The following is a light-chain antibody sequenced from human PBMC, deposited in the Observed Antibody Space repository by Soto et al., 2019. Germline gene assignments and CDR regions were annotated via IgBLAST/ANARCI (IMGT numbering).Light chain of an antibody. CDR2: GAS. CDR1: QSVRSSY. V-gene: IGKV3-20*01. CDR3: QQYGSSTGYT. J-gene: IGKJ2*01. Sequence: EIVLTQSPGTLSLSPGERATLSCRASQSVRSSYLAWYQQKPGQAPRLLIYGASSRATGIPDRFSGSGSGTDLTLTISRLEPEDFAVYYCQQYGSSTGYTFGQGTKLEIK.